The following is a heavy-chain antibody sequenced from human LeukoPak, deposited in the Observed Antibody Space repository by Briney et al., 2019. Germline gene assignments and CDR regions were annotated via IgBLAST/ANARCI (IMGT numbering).Heavy chain of an antibody. V-gene: IGHV3-33*06. D-gene: IGHD3-3*01. J-gene: IGHJ6*03. Sequence: GGSLRLSCAASGFTFSSYGMHWVRQAPGKGLEWVAVIWYDGSNKYYADSVKGRFTISRDNSKNTLYLQMNSLRAEDTAVYYCAKGYYDFWSGTYYYYMDVWGQGTLVTVSS. CDR2: IWYDGSNK. CDR1: GFTFSSYG. CDR3: AKGYYDFWSGTYYYYMDV.